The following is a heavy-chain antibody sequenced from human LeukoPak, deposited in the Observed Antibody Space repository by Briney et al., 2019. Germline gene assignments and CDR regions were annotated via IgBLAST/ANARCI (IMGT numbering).Heavy chain of an antibody. CDR2: MNPNSGNT. Sequence: ASVKVSCKASGGTFSSYAINWVRQATGQGLEWMGWMNPNSGNTGYAQKFQGRVTMTRNTSISTAYMELSSLRSEDTAVYYCARPGEYSSSWSEYFQHWGQGTLVTVSS. J-gene: IGHJ1*01. D-gene: IGHD6-13*01. CDR1: GGTFSSYA. CDR3: ARPGEYSSSWSEYFQH. V-gene: IGHV1-8*02.